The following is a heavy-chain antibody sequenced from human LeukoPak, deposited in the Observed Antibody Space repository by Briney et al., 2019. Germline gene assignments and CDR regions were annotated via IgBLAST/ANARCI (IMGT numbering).Heavy chain of an antibody. CDR1: GGSISSGDYY. CDR2: IYYSGST. V-gene: IGHV4-30-4*01. Sequence: SETLSLTCTVSGGSISSGDYYWSWIRQPPGKGLEWIGYIYYSGSTYYNPSLKSRATISVDTSKNQFSLKLSSVTAADTAVYYCARGGIAAASNWGQGTLVTVSS. D-gene: IGHD6-13*01. J-gene: IGHJ4*02. CDR3: ARGGIAAASN.